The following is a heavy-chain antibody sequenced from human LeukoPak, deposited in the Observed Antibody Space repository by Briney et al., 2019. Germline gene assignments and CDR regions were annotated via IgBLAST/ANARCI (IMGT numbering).Heavy chain of an antibody. Sequence: PGGSLRLSCAASGFTFDDYAMHWVRQAPGKGLEWVSGISWNSGSIGYADSVKGRFTISRDNAKNSLYLQMNSLRAEDTALYYCAKDKRGSGWLFQHWGQGTLVTVSS. V-gene: IGHV3-9*01. CDR1: GFTFDDYA. J-gene: IGHJ1*01. D-gene: IGHD6-19*01. CDR2: ISWNSGSI. CDR3: AKDKRGSGWLFQH.